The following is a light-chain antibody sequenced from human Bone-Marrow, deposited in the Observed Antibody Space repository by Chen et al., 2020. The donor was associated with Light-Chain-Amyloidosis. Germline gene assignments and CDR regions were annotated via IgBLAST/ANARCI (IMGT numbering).Light chain of an antibody. V-gene: IGKV3-20*01. CDR2: GAS. J-gene: IGKJ1*01. CDR1: QTISIRY. CDR3: KQYGNSPWT. Sequence: EIVLTHSPVTLSLSPGERATLSCRASQTISIRYVAWYQQKPGQAPRLRVYGASSRANGVPDRFSGSGSGTDFSLTSSRLEPEDFAVYYCKQYGNSPWTFGQGTKVEIK.